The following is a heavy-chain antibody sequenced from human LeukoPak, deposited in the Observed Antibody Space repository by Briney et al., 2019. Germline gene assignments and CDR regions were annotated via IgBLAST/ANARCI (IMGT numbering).Heavy chain of an antibody. J-gene: IGHJ4*02. D-gene: IGHD5-12*01. CDR2: ISYDGSNK. Sequence: GGSLRLSCAASGFTFSSYAMHWVRQAPGKGLEWVAVISYDGSNKYYADSVKGRFTISRDNSKNTLYLQMNSLRAEDTAVYYCARVSGYDWPLFDYWGQGTLVTVSS. V-gene: IGHV3-30-3*01. CDR1: GFTFSSYA. CDR3: ARVSGYDWPLFDY.